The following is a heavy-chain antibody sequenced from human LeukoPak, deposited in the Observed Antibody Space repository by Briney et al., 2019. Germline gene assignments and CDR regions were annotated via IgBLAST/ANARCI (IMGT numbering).Heavy chain of an antibody. D-gene: IGHD7-27*01. CDR3: AKILGYDLDAFDI. CDR2: ISYDGSNK. CDR1: GFTFSSYG. J-gene: IGHJ3*02. Sequence: PGRSLRLSCAASGFTFSSYGMHWVRQAPGKGLEWVAVISYDGSNKYYADSVKGRFTISRDNSKNTLYLQMNSLRAEDTAVYYCAKILGYDLDAFDIWGQGTMVTVSS. V-gene: IGHV3-30*18.